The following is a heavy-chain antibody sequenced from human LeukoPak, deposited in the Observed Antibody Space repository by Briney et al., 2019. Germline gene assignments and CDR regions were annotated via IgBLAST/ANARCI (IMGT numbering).Heavy chain of an antibody. D-gene: IGHD6-6*01. CDR1: GFTFSSYS. V-gene: IGHV3-21*04. CDR3: ARSSYSSSSSV. J-gene: IGHJ3*01. CDR2: ISTSSSYV. Sequence: ETGGSLRLSCAASGFTFSSYSMNWVRQAPGKWLEWVSSISTSSSYVYYADSVKGRFTISRDNAKNSLYLQINSLRAEDTAVYYCARSSYSSSSSVWGQGTMVTVSS.